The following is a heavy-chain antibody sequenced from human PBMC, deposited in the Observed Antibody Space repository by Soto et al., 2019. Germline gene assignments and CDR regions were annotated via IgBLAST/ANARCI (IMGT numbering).Heavy chain of an antibody. V-gene: IGHV1-69*13. Sequence: GASVKVSCKASGGTFGSYAISWVRQAPGQGLEWMGGIIPIFGTANYAQKFQGRVTITADESTSTAYMELSSLRSEDTAVYYCAKGEDIVLVPAARHYYYYGMDVWGQGTTVTVSS. J-gene: IGHJ6*02. CDR1: GGTFGSYA. CDR3: AKGEDIVLVPAARHYYYYGMDV. CDR2: IIPIFGTA. D-gene: IGHD2-2*01.